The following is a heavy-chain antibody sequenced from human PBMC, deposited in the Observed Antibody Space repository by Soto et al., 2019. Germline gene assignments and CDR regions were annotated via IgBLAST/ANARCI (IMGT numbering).Heavy chain of an antibody. CDR3: AHRLPGPSGYDV. J-gene: IGHJ6*02. V-gene: IGHV2-5*01. D-gene: IGHD6-13*01. CDR2: IYWNDEQ. Sequence: QITLKESGPTLVKPTQTRTLTCTFSGFSLTSGVVGVGWIRQPPGEALEWIALIYWNDEQYYNPSLRNRLTITRDTSKNQVVLTMTNMDHVDRGTYYCAHRLPGPSGYDVWRQGTTVTVSS. CDR1: GFSLTSGVVG.